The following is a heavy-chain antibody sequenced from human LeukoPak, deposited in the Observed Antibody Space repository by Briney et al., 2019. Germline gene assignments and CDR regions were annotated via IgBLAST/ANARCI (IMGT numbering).Heavy chain of an antibody. V-gene: IGHV3-21*01. D-gene: IGHD2-15*01. CDR1: GFTSSTYD. Sequence: GGSLRLTCGASGFTSSTYDMHWVRQAPGKGLEWVSYIGTRTTDTYFADSVRGRFTISRDNAKNSLYLQMNSLRAEDTAVYYCARAPGVVYDAFDLWGQGTMVTVSS. CDR2: IGTRTTDT. J-gene: IGHJ3*01. CDR3: ARAPGVVYDAFDL.